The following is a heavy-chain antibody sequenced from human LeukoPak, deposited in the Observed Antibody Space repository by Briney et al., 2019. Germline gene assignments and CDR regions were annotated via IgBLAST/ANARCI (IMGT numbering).Heavy chain of an antibody. CDR2: VYYGGST. Sequence: GGSLRLSCAASGFTVSTNYMNWVRQAPGKGLEWVSVVYYGGSTYYADSVKGRFTISRDNSKNTLYLQMNSLRAEDTAVYYCAKGYSSGIDYWGQGTLVTVSS. CDR1: GFTVSTNY. D-gene: IGHD5-18*01. J-gene: IGHJ4*02. CDR3: AKGYSSGIDY. V-gene: IGHV3-53*01.